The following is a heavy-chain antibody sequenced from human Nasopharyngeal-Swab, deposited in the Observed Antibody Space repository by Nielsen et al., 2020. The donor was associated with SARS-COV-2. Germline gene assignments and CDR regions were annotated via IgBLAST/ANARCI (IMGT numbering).Heavy chain of an antibody. CDR1: GGTFSSYA. D-gene: IGHD3-22*01. J-gene: IGHJ6*02. V-gene: IGHV1-69*13. CDR2: IIPIFGTA. Sequence: SVKVSCKASGGTFSSYAISWVRQAPGQGLEWMGGIIPIFGTANYAQKFQGRVTITADESTSTAYMELSSLRSEDTAVYYCARDLYYDSSGHWYYYYGMDVWGQGTKVTVSS. CDR3: ARDLYYDSSGHWYYYYGMDV.